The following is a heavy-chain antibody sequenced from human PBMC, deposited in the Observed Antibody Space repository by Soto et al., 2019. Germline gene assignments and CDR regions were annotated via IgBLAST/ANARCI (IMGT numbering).Heavy chain of an antibody. CDR3: AHPTPPRGAMIPNINLEF. V-gene: IGHV1-3*01. D-gene: IGHD3-10*01. CDR1: GYTFTGYF. J-gene: IGHJ4*02. Sequence: GASVKVSCKASGYTFTGYFIHWVPQAPGQRLEWKGWVNPGNTNRKYSQKFQGRVTITSDTSATTAHMELSSLRFEDTAVYYCAHPTPPRGAMIPNINLEFWGQGTTLTVSS. CDR2: VNPGNTNR.